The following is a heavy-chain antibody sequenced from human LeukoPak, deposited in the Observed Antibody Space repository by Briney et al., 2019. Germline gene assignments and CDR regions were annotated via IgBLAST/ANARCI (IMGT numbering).Heavy chain of an antibody. D-gene: IGHD3-10*01. Sequence: PGGSLRLSCAASGFTFSSYAMHWVRQAPGKGLEWVAVISYDGSNKYYADSVKGRFTISRDNSKNTLYLQMNSLRAEDTAVYYCAKESDLYYYGSGSYPDYWGQGTLVTVSS. CDR1: GFTFSSYA. CDR3: AKESDLYYYGSGSYPDY. CDR2: ISYDGSNK. V-gene: IGHV3-30-3*01. J-gene: IGHJ4*02.